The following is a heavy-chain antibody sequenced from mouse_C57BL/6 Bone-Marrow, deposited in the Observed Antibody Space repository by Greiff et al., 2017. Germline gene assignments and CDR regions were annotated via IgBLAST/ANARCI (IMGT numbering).Heavy chain of an antibody. CDR2: INYDGSST. CDR3: AREYYAFDY. J-gene: IGHJ2*01. V-gene: IGHV5-16*01. Sequence: EVQVVESEGGLVQPGSSMKLSCTASGFTFSDYYMAWVRQVPEKGLEWVANINYDGSSTYYLDSLKSRFIISRDNAKNILYLQMSSLKSEDTATYYFAREYYAFDYWGQGTTLTVSS. D-gene: IGHD1-1*01. CDR1: GFTFSDYY.